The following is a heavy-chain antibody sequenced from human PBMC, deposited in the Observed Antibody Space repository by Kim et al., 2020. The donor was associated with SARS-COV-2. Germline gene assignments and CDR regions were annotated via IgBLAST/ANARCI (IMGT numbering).Heavy chain of an antibody. D-gene: IGHD3-22*01. V-gene: IGHV4-59*01. CDR1: GGSIGSSY. J-gene: IGHJ4*02. CDR3: ARGAPIIVD. Sequence: SETLSLTCTVSGGSIGSSYWSWIRQPPGKGLEYIGDIDYSGINDYNPSLKSRVALSVDTSKNQLSLRLTSVTPADTAIYYCARGAPIIVDWGQGTLSPSPQ. CDR2: IDYSGIN.